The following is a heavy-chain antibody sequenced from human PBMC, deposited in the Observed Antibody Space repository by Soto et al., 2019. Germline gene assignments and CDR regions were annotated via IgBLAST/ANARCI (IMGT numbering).Heavy chain of an antibody. CDR3: AMDYDFWSGRNLGWFDL. D-gene: IGHD3-3*01. Sequence: PSVKVSCKASGYTFTSYGISWVRQAPGQGLEWMGWISAYNGNTNYAQKLQGRVTMTTDTSTSTAYMGLRSLRSDDTAVYYCAMDYDFWSGRNLGWFDLWGQGTLVTVYS. J-gene: IGHJ5*02. CDR1: GYTFTSYG. CDR2: ISAYNGNT. V-gene: IGHV1-18*01.